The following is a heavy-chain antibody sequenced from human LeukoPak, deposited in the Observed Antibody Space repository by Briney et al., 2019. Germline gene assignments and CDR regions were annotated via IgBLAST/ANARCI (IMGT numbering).Heavy chain of an antibody. CDR3: AGDAHYYDSSGSSVGY. CDR2: ISYDGSNK. V-gene: IGHV3-30*01. Sequence: GGSLRLSCAVSGFTFSSYAMHWVRQAPGKGLEWGAGISYDGSNKYYADSVKGRFTISRDNSKNTLYLQMNSLRAEDTAVYYCAGDAHYYDSSGSSVGYWGQGTLVTVSS. CDR1: GFTFSSYA. D-gene: IGHD3-22*01. J-gene: IGHJ4*02.